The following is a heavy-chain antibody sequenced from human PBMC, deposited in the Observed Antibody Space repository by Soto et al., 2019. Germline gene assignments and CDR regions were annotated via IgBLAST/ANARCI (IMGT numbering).Heavy chain of an antibody. CDR3: ARGGVVLLWFGESPEPFDY. Sequence: ASVKVSCKASGYTFTSYDINWVRQATGQGLEWMGWMNPNSGNTGYAQKFQGRVTMTRNTSISTAYMELSSLRSEDTAVYYCARGGVVLLWFGESPEPFDYWGQGTLVTV. D-gene: IGHD3-10*01. CDR1: GYTFTSYD. J-gene: IGHJ4*02. V-gene: IGHV1-8*01. CDR2: MNPNSGNT.